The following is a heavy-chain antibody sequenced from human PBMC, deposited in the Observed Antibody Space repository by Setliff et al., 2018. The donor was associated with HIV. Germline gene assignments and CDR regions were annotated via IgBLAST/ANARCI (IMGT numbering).Heavy chain of an antibody. Sequence: KASETLSLTCTVSGGPLSSYYWNWIRQPPGKGLEWIGDIDYRGSTNYNPSLQRRVIISADTSKNQFSLKLSSVTAADTAVYYCARVLTVGDCSAGSCYSRAYYYYHMDVWGKGTAVTVSS. J-gene: IGHJ6*03. CDR3: ARVLTVGDCSAGSCYSRAYYYYHMDV. D-gene: IGHD2-15*01. CDR2: IDYRGST. CDR1: GGPLSSYY. V-gene: IGHV4-59*01.